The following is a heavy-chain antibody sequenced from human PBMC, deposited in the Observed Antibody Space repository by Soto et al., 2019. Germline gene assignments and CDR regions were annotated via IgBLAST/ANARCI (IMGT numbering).Heavy chain of an antibody. J-gene: IGHJ5*02. V-gene: IGHV4-31*03. CDR1: AGSISSGGYY. CDR3: ARDGEYYDSSGYYSEAEGWCDP. CDR2: IYYSGST. D-gene: IGHD3-22*01. Sequence: QVQLQESGPGLVKPSQTLSLTCTVSAGSISSGGYYWSWIRQHPGKGLEWIGYIYYSGSTYYNPSLKSRVTISVDTSKNQFSLKLSSVTAAVTAVYYCARDGEYYDSSGYYSEAEGWCDPWGQGTLVTVSS.